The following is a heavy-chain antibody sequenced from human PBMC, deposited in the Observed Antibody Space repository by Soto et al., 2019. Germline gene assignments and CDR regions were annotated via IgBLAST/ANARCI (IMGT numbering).Heavy chain of an antibody. J-gene: IGHJ3*02. CDR3: AIQMRWLQPYDACDI. CDR1: GYIFTSYW. Sequence: EVQLVQSGAEVKKPGESLKISCKGSGYIFTSYWIGWVRQMPGKGLEWMGIIYPGDSDTRYSPSFQGQVTISADKSXXXXXXXXXXXXXXXTAMYYCAIQMRWLQPYDACDIWGQGTMVAVSS. V-gene: IGHV5-51*01. CDR2: IYPGDSDT. D-gene: IGHD3-10*01.